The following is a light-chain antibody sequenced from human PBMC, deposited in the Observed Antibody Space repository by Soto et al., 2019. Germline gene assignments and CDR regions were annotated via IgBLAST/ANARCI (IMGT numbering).Light chain of an antibody. CDR3: QQYNSYSQT. CDR1: QTISSW. Sequence: DIQMTQYPSTLSGSVGDRVTITCRASQTISSWLAWYQQKPGKAPKLLIYKASTLKSGVPSRFSGSGSGTEFTLTISSLQPDDFATYYCQQYNSYSQTFGQGTKVDIK. J-gene: IGKJ1*01. CDR2: KAS. V-gene: IGKV1-5*03.